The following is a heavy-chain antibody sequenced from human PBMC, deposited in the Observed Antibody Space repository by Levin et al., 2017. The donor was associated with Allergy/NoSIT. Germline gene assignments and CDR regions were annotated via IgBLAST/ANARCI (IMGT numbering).Heavy chain of an antibody. D-gene: IGHD3-22*01. Sequence: SCAASGFTFSSYEMNWVRQAPGKGLEWVSYISSSGSTIYYADSVKGRFTISRDNAKNSLYLQMNSLRAEDTAVYYCARGKYYDSSGYYYVNWFDPWGQGTLVTVSS. CDR3: ARGKYYDSSGYYYVNWFDP. CDR1: GFTFSSYE. J-gene: IGHJ5*02. V-gene: IGHV3-48*03. CDR2: ISSSGSTI.